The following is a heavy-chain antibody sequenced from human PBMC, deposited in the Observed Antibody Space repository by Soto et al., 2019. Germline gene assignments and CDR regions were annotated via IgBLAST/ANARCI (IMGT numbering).Heavy chain of an antibody. V-gene: IGHV3-23*01. Sequence: EVQLLESGGGLVQPGGSLRLSCAASGFIFNTNSMTWVRQAPRKGLEWVSCISSRGDETYYADAVKGRFTISRDNSQNTLYLQMSSLRAEDMAVYYGAKGVVSARRFDYGGQGTRV. J-gene: IGHJ4*02. CDR2: ISSRGDET. D-gene: IGHD2-15*01. CDR3: AKGVVSARRFDY. CDR1: GFIFNTNS.